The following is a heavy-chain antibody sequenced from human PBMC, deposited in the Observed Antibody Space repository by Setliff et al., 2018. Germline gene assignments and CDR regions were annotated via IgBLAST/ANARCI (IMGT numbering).Heavy chain of an antibody. CDR1: GYTFTNYA. CDR2: SNVGNDNT. J-gene: IGHJ4*02. CDR3: ARDGGGYYDSRTFDQ. V-gene: IGHV1-3*01. Sequence: AASVKVSCKASGYTFTNYAMHWVRQAPGQRLEWMGWSNVGNDNTRYSQKFQGRVTIIRDTSTSTVYMELRSLRSEDTAIYYCARDGGGYYDSRTFDQWGQGTLVTVSS. D-gene: IGHD3-22*01.